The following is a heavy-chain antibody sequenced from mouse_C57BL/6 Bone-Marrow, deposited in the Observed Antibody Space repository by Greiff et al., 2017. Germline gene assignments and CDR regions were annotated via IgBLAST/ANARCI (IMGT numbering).Heavy chain of an antibody. CDR3: SRDGYVFAY. V-gene: IGHV1-19*01. J-gene: IGHJ3*01. Sequence: EVKLQQSGPVLVKPGASVKMSCKASGYTFTDYYMNWVKQSHGKSLEWIGVINPYNGGTSYNQKFKGKATLTVDKSSSTAYMELNSLTSEDSAVYYCSRDGYVFAYWGQGTLVTVSA. D-gene: IGHD2-2*01. CDR1: GYTFTDYY. CDR2: INPYNGGT.